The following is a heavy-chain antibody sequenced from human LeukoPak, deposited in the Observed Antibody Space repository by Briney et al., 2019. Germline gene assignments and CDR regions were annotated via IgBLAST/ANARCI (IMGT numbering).Heavy chain of an antibody. CDR2: IYSGGST. Sequence: GGSLRLSCAASGFTVSSNYMSWLRQAPGKGLEWVSVIYSGGSTYYADSVKGRFTISRDNSKNTLYLQMNSLRAEDTAVYYCARYRAVAGPYFDYWGQGTLVTVSS. D-gene: IGHD6-19*01. J-gene: IGHJ4*02. CDR1: GFTVSSNY. CDR3: ARYRAVAGPYFDY. V-gene: IGHV3-53*01.